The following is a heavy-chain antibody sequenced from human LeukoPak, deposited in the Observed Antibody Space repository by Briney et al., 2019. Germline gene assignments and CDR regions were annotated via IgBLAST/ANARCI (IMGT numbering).Heavy chain of an antibody. CDR3: ARAGGLMVRGVSHYYFDY. CDR1: GGSISSSSYY. CDR2: IYYSGST. D-gene: IGHD3-10*01. J-gene: IGHJ4*02. V-gene: IGHV4-39*07. Sequence: SETLSLTCTVSGGSISSSSYYWGWIRQPPGKGLEWIGSIYYSGSTYYNPSLKSRVTISVDTSKNQFSLKLSSVTAADTAVYYCARAGGLMVRGVSHYYFDYWGQGTLVTVSS.